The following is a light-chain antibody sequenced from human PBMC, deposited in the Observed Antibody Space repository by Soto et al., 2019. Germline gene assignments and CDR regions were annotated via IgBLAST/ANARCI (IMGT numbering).Light chain of an antibody. CDR2: GAS. Sequence: ETVMTQSPATLSVSPGERATLSCRASQSVRSNLAWYQQKPGQAPRLLIYGASTRATGIPARFSGSGSGTEFTLTISSLQSEDFAVYYCQQYNNWPPYTFGQGTKPEIK. CDR3: QQYNNWPPYT. CDR1: QSVRSN. V-gene: IGKV3-15*01. J-gene: IGKJ2*01.